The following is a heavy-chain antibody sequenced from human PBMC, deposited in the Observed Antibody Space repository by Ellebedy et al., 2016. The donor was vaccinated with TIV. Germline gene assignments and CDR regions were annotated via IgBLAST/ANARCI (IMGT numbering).Heavy chain of an antibody. CDR2: ISAYNGNT. CDR3: ARDIVVVPAASYYGMDV. CDR1: GYTFTSYG. Sequence: AASVKVSCKASGYTFTSYGISWVRQAPGQGLEWMGWISAYNGNTNYAQKLQGRVTMTTDTSTSTAYMELRSLRSDDTAVYYCARDIVVVPAASYYGMDVWGQGTTVTVSS. J-gene: IGHJ6*02. D-gene: IGHD2-2*01. V-gene: IGHV1-18*01.